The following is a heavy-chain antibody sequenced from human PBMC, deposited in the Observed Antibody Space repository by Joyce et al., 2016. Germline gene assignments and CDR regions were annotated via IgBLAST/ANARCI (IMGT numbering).Heavy chain of an antibody. V-gene: IGHV1-69*01. CDR2: ISPISDTT. CDR3: AILNWGT. J-gene: IGHJ5*02. CDR1: GGTFNSFT. Sequence: QVQLVQSGAEVKKPGSSVKVSCQASGGTFNSFTISWVRQAPGQGLEWMGGISPISDTTNYAQNFQGRVTITADQSANTVYMDMSSLRSGDTAFYYCAILNWGTWGQGVLVTVSS. D-gene: IGHD7-27*01.